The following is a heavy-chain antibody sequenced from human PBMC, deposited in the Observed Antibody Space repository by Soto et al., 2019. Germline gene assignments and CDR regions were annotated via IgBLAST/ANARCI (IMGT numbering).Heavy chain of an antibody. CDR2: INSDGSST. D-gene: IGHD2-15*01. Sequence: GSLRLSCAASGFTVSSYWMHWVRQAPGKGLVWVSRINSDGSSTSYAGSVKGRFTISRDNAKNTLYLQMNSLRAEDTAVYYCVRTSLVVAAATREDYWGQGTLVTVSS. CDR3: VRTSLVVAAATREDY. J-gene: IGHJ4*02. V-gene: IGHV3-74*01. CDR1: GFTVSSYW.